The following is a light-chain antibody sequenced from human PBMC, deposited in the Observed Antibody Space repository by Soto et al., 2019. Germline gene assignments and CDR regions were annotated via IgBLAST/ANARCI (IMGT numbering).Light chain of an antibody. V-gene: IGLV1-40*01. CDR1: SSNIGAGYD. Sequence: QSVLTQPPLVSGAPGQKVTISCTGSSSNIGAGYDVNWYHQLPGTAPKLLIHGNNNRPSGVPDRFSGSKSGTSASLAITGLQAEDEADYFCQSYDSSLSGDVFGTGTKLTVL. J-gene: IGLJ1*01. CDR2: GNN. CDR3: QSYDSSLSGDV.